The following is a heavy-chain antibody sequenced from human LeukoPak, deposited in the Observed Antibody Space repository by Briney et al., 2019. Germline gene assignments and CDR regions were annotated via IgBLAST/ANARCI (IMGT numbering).Heavy chain of an antibody. D-gene: IGHD1-14*01. CDR2: INPNSGGS. CDR3: AREYKESYYYYMDV. J-gene: IGHJ6*03. Sequence: ASVKVSCKASGYTFTGYYMHWVRQAPGQGLEWMGWINPNSGGSQYAQKFQGRVTMTRDTSISTAYMELSRLRSDDTAVYYCAREYKESYYYYMDVWGKGTTVTVSS. V-gene: IGHV1-2*02. CDR1: GYTFTGYY.